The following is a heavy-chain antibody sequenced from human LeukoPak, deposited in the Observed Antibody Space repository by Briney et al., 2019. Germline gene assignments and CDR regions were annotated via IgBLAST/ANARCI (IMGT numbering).Heavy chain of an antibody. V-gene: IGHV1-46*01. J-gene: IGHJ3*02. CDR2: INPSGGST. Sequence: GASVKVSCTASGYTFTSYYMHWVRQAPGQGLEWMGIINPSGGSTNYTQKFQGRVTMTRDMSTSTVYMELSSLRSEDTAVYYCARDKPVVVAATQYPDAFDIWGQGTMVTVSS. D-gene: IGHD2-15*01. CDR3: ARDKPVVVAATQYPDAFDI. CDR1: GYTFTSYY.